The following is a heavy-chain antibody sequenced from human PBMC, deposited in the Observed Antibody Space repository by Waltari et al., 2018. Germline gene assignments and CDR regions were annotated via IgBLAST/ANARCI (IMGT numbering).Heavy chain of an antibody. CDR3: AREYYYGSGMGY. Sequence: QVQLQQWGAGLLKPSETLSLTCAVYGGSFSGYYWSWIRQPPGKGLEWIGEINHSGSTNYNPSLKSRVTISVDTSKNQFSLKLSSVTAADTAVYYCAREYYYGSGMGYWGQGTLVTVSS. V-gene: IGHV4-34*01. CDR1: GGSFSGYY. J-gene: IGHJ4*02. CDR2: INHSGST. D-gene: IGHD3-10*01.